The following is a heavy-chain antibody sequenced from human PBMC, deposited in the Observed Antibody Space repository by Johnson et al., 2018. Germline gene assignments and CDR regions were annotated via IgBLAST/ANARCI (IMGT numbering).Heavy chain of an antibody. CDR2: ISWNSGTI. CDR1: GFSLDDYA. D-gene: IGHD2-15*01. J-gene: IGHJ3*02. CDR3: AKDLGGRSTEAFDI. Sequence: VQLVESGGGLVQPGRSLRLSCAASGFSLDDYAMHWVRQAPGKGLEWVSGISWNSGTIGYGDSVKGRFTISRDNSKNTLYLQINSLRAEDTAVYYCAKDLGGRSTEAFDIWGQGTMVTVSS. V-gene: IGHV3-9*01.